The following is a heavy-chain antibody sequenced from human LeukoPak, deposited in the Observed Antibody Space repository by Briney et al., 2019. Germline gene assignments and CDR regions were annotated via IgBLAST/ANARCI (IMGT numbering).Heavy chain of an antibody. D-gene: IGHD5-18*01. V-gene: IGHV3-30*04. CDR3: TRGGARGYNFGFYDY. CDR1: GFTFTSYA. CDR2: ISYDGSNK. Sequence: GGSLRLSCAASGFTFTSYAMHWVRQAPGKGLDWVAVISYDGSNKNYADSVQGRFSISRDNSKNTLYLQMNSLRAEDTAVYYCTRGGARGYNFGFYDYWGQGTLVTVSS. J-gene: IGHJ4*02.